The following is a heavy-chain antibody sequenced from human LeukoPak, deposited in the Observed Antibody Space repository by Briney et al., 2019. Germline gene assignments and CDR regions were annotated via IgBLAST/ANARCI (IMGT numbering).Heavy chain of an antibody. J-gene: IGHJ6*02. CDR1: GGSISGYY. V-gene: IGHV4-59*01. CDR2: IHYSGKA. D-gene: IGHD3/OR15-3a*01. Sequence: SETLSLTCTVFGGSISGYYWTWIRQPPGKGLEWIGQIHYSGKADYNPSLSSRVTISVDTSKNQMSLKLNSLTAADTAMYYCARFGLYYDMDVWAKGPRSPSP. CDR3: ARFGLYYDMDV.